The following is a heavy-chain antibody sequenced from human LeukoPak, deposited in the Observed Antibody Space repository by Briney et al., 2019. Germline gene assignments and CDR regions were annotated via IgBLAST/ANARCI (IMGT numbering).Heavy chain of an antibody. J-gene: IGHJ6*03. Sequence: PSETPSLTCTVSGDSISSGSFYWSWIRQAAGKGLEWIGRVSSSGRTTYNPSLKSRLTISITTSKNQFSLKVTSVAASDTAMYYCVRGLYGSGMDVWGKGTTVTISS. CDR1: GDSISSGSFY. CDR2: VSSSGRT. V-gene: IGHV4-61*02. D-gene: IGHD3-10*01. CDR3: VRGLYGSGMDV.